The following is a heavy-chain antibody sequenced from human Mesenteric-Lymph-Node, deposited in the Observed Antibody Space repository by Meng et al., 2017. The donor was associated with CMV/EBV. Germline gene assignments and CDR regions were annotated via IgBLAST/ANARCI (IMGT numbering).Heavy chain of an antibody. Sequence: GESLKISCAASGFTFSSYDMNWVRQAPGKGLEWVSYIGSGSSIYYADSVKGRFTISRDNAKNSLYLQMNSLRAEDTAVYYCAREQLVATFDYWGQGTLVTVSS. V-gene: IGHV3-69-1*01. CDR2: IGSGSSI. CDR1: GFTFSSYD. J-gene: IGHJ4*02. CDR3: AREQLVATFDY. D-gene: IGHD6-6*01.